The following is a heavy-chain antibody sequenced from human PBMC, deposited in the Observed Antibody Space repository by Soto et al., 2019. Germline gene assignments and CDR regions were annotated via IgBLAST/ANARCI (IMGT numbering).Heavy chain of an antibody. V-gene: IGHV3-30-3*01. Sequence: QVQLVESGGGVVQPGRSLRLSCAASGFTFSSYAMHWVRQAPGKGLEWVAVISYDGSNKYYADSVKGRFTISRDNSKNTLYLQMNSLRAEDTAVDYCARDRDDIIDYWGQGTLVTVSS. CDR2: ISYDGSNK. D-gene: IGHD3-22*01. CDR1: GFTFSSYA. J-gene: IGHJ4*02. CDR3: ARDRDDIIDY.